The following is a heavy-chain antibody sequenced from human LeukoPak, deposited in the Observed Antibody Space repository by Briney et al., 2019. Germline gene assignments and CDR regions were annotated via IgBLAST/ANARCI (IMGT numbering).Heavy chain of an antibody. CDR2: FYPEDGET. V-gene: IGHV1-24*01. CDR1: EYTLTELS. CDR3: ATVALGSSWYDLWFDP. J-gene: IGHJ5*02. D-gene: IGHD6-13*01. Sequence: ASVKVSCKVSEYTLTELSMHWVRQAPGKGLEWMRGFYPEDGETIYAQKFQGRVTMTEDTSTDTAYMELSSLRSEDTAVYYCATVALGSSWYDLWFDPWGQGTLVTVSS.